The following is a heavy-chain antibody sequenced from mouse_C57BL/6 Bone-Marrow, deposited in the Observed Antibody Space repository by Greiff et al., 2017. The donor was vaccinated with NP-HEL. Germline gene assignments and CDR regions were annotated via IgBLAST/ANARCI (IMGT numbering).Heavy chain of an antibody. V-gene: IGHV3-8*01. CDR2: ISYSGST. Sequence: EVKLQESGPGLAKPSQTLSLTCSVTGYSITSDSWNWIRKFPGTKLEYMGYISYSGSTYYNPSLKSRISITRDTSKNQYYLQLNSVTTEDTATYYCSRRWGKPPYYFDYWGQGTTLTVSS. J-gene: IGHJ2*01. CDR1: GYSITSDS. D-gene: IGHD1-1*02. CDR3: SRRWGKPPYYFDY.